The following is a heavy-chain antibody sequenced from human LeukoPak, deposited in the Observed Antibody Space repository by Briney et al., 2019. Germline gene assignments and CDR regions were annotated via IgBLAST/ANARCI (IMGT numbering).Heavy chain of an antibody. CDR2: IYNRRST. D-gene: IGHD6-6*01. Sequence: SETLSLTCTVAGGSLNSTRYHWGWIRQPPGKGLVWIGTIYNRRSTFYNPSLESRVTISVDTSKNQFSLRLTSVTAADSAVYHCARGIAANMDYWGQVTLVTVS. CDR1: GGSLNSTRYH. J-gene: IGHJ4*02. V-gene: IGHV4-39*02. CDR3: ARGIAANMDY.